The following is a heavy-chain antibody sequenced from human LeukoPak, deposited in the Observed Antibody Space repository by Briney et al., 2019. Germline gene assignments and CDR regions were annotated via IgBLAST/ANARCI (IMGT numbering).Heavy chain of an antibody. V-gene: IGHV3-21*01. CDR2: ISSSSYI. Sequence: PGGSLRLSCAASGFIFSSYSMNWVRQAPGKGLEWVSSISSSSYIYYADSVKGRFTISRDNAKNSLYLQMNSLRAEDTAVYYCARVSRGGAAAGVGYWGQGTLVTVSS. CDR1: GFIFSSYS. CDR3: ARVSRGGAAAGVGY. D-gene: IGHD6-13*01. J-gene: IGHJ4*02.